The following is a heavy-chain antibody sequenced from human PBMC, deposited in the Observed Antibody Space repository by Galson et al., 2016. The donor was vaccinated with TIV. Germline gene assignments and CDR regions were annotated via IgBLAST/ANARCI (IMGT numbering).Heavy chain of an antibody. CDR3: SRGGHYALDV. J-gene: IGHJ6*02. Sequence: SVKVSCKASGGVFNNFAIISVRQAPGQGLEWMGGVIPLSGTTYARKFRDRFTITVDESTKTTYMDLSNLRSDDTAEYYCSRGGHYALDVWGQGTTVIVSS. CDR2: VIPLSGT. V-gene: IGHV1-69*13. D-gene: IGHD3-16*01. CDR1: GGVFNNFA.